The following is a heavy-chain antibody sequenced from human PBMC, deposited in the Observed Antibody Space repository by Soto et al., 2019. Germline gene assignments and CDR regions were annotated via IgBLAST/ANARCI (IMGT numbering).Heavy chain of an antibody. CDR3: ATRLTTLTTTVVPSDY. J-gene: IGHJ4*02. CDR2: IIPIFGTA. V-gene: IGHV1-69*01. Sequence: QVQLVQSGAEVKKPGSSEKVSCKASGGTFSSYAISWVRQAPGQGLEWMGGIIPIFGTANYAQKFQGRVTIIADESTSTAYMELSSLRSEDTAVYYCATRLTTLTTTVVPSDYWGQGTLVTVSS. D-gene: IGHD4-17*01. CDR1: GGTFSSYA.